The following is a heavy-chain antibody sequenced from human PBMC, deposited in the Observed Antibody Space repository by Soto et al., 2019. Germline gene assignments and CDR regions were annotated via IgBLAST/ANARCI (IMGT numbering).Heavy chain of an antibody. Sequence: GGSLRLSCAASGFTVSSNYMSLVRQAPGKGLEWVSVIYSGGSTYYADSVKGRFTISRHNSKNTLYLQMNSLRAEDTAVYYCARDVAAAGTYYYYYYMDVWGEGTTVTVS. CDR1: GFTVSSNY. V-gene: IGHV3-53*04. J-gene: IGHJ6*03. D-gene: IGHD6-13*01. CDR2: IYSGGST. CDR3: ARDVAAAGTYYYYYYMDV.